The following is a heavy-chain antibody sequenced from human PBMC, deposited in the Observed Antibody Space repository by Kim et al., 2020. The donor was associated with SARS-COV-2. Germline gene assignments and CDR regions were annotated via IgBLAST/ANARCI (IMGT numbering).Heavy chain of an antibody. Sequence: GGSLRLSCAASGFTFSSYEMNWVRQAPGKGLEWVSYISSSGSTIYYADSVKGRFTISRDNAKNSLYLQMNSLRAEDTAVYYCVTGLVWGSYRYTAHQRAFDIWGQGTMVTVSS. CDR2: ISSSGSTI. J-gene: IGHJ3*02. V-gene: IGHV3-48*03. CDR1: GFTFSSYE. CDR3: VTGLVWGSYRYTAHQRAFDI. D-gene: IGHD3-16*02.